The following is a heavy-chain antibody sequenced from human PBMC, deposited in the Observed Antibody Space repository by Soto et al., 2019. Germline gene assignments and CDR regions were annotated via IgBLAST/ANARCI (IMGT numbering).Heavy chain of an antibody. CDR1: GGTFSSYA. Sequence: GASVKVSCKASGGTFSSYAISWVRQAPGQGLEWMGGIIPIFGTANYAQKFQGRVTITADESTSTAYMELSSLRSEDTAVYYCARDRTGYSSGWLFDPWGQGTLVTVSS. D-gene: IGHD6-19*01. CDR3: ARDRTGYSSGWLFDP. V-gene: IGHV1-69*13. J-gene: IGHJ5*02. CDR2: IIPIFGTA.